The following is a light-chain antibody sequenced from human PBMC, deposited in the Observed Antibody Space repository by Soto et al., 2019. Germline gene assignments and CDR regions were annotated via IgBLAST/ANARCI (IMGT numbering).Light chain of an antibody. CDR2: LAS. Sequence: IQLTQSPSSLSASVGDRVTITCRASQGIASYLAWYQQKPGKAPKLLIYLASTLQRGVPSRFSGSGSGTDFTLTISSLQPEDFATYYCQRYNNWPLTFGGGTKVEIK. CDR1: QGIASY. J-gene: IGKJ4*01. CDR3: QRYNNWPLT. V-gene: IGKV1-9*01.